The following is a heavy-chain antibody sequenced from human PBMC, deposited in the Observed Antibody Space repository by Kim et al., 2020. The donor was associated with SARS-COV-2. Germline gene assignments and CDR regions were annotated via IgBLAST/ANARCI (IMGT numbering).Heavy chain of an antibody. J-gene: IGHJ4*02. CDR3: ATSRSLDY. CDR2: DGSDK. D-gene: IGHD2-2*01. V-gene: IGHV3-7*01. Sequence: DGSDKYYVDSVKGRYTISRDHANDSLYLQVNSLRAEDTAAYYFATSRSLDYWGQGTLVIVSS.